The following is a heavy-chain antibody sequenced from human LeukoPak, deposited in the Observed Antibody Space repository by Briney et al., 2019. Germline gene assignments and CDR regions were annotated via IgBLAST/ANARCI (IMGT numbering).Heavy chain of an antibody. Sequence: AGGSLRLSCAASGFTFSSYGMHWVRQAPGKGLGWVAVIWNDGRNKYYADSVKGRFTISRDNSKNTLYLQMNSLRAEDTAVYYCARDQHDRYFDYWGQGTLVTVSS. J-gene: IGHJ4*02. CDR2: IWNDGRNK. V-gene: IGHV3-33*01. CDR1: GFTFSSYG. CDR3: ARDQHDRYFDY.